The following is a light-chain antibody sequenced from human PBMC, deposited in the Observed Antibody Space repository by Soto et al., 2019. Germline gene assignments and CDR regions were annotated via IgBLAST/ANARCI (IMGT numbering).Light chain of an antibody. CDR2: RNN. CDR1: SSNIGSNY. Sequence: QSVLTQPPSASGTPGQRVTISYSGSSSNIGSNYVYWYQQLPGTAPKLLIYRNNQRPSGVPDRFSGSKSGTSASLAISGLRSEDEADYYCAAWDDSLGKVFGGGTKLTVL. J-gene: IGLJ3*02. V-gene: IGLV1-47*01. CDR3: AAWDDSLGKV.